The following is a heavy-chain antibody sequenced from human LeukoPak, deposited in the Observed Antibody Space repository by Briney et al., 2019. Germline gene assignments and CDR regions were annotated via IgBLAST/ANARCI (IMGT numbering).Heavy chain of an antibody. CDR2: IGYSAGDT. CDR1: GFTVSSYA. V-gene: IGHV3-23*01. D-gene: IGHD4-17*01. J-gene: IGHJ4*02. CDR3: AKDDDGHHHGVDH. Sequence: GGSLRLSCAASGFTVSSYAMTWVRQAPGKGLEWVSAIGYSAGDTYYADSVKGRFTISRDNSMNALYLQMSSLRADDTALYYCAKDDDGHHHGVDHWGQGTLVTVSS.